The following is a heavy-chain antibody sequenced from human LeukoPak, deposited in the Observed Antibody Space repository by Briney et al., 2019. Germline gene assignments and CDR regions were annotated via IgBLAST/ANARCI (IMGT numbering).Heavy chain of an antibody. CDR1: GFTFSSYE. Sequence: PGGSLRLSCAASGFTFSSYEMNWVRQAPGKGLEWVSYISSSGSTIYYADSVKGRFTISRDNAKNSLYLQMNSLRAEDTAVYYCVKDHFYYYGSGSGYFEYWGQGTLVTVSS. V-gene: IGHV3-48*03. CDR2: ISSSGSTI. J-gene: IGHJ4*02. D-gene: IGHD3-10*01. CDR3: VKDHFYYYGSGSGYFEY.